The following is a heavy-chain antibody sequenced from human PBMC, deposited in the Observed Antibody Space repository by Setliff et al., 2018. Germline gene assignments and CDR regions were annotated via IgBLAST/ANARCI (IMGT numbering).Heavy chain of an antibody. CDR3: ARENTAKNFWGEESDY. CDR1: GYTFTTYY. D-gene: IGHD3-3*01. J-gene: IGHJ4*02. V-gene: IGHV1-46*01. CDR2: INPGDGSS. Sequence: ASVKVSCKASGYTFTTYYMHWVRQAPGQGLEWMGVINPGDGSSTYAQKFQGRVNMTRDTSTNTVYMQLNSLRFEDRAVYYCARENTAKNFWGEESDYWGQGTLVTVSS.